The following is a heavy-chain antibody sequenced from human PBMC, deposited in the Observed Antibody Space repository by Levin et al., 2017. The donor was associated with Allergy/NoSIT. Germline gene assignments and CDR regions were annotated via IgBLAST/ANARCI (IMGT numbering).Heavy chain of an antibody. CDR1: GFTFSSYG. J-gene: IGHJ5*02. Sequence: GESLKISCAASGFTFSSYGMHWVRQAPGKGLEWVAVISYDGSNKYYADSVKGRFTISRDNSKNTLYLQMNSLRAEDTAVYYCAKVQSSQWFDPWGQGTLVTVSS. V-gene: IGHV3-30*18. CDR3: AKVQSSQWFDP. CDR2: ISYDGSNK.